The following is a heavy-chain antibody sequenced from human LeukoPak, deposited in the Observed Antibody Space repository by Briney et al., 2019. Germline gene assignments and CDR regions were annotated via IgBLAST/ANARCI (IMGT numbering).Heavy chain of an antibody. V-gene: IGHV4-39*07. J-gene: IGHJ4*02. CDR1: GGSISSSSYY. D-gene: IGHD2-21*02. Sequence: SETLSLTCTVSGGSISSSSYYWGWIRQPPGKGLEWIGCIYYSGSTYYNPSLKSRVTISVDTSKNQFSLKLSSVTAADTAVYYCAREWGTVVVTAGYYFDYWGQGTLVTVSS. CDR2: IYYSGST. CDR3: AREWGTVVVTAGYYFDY.